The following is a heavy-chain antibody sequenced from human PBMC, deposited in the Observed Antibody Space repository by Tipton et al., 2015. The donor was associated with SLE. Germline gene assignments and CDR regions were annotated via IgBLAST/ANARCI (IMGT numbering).Heavy chain of an antibody. D-gene: IGHD4-17*01. CDR3: ATPTVTTFF. J-gene: IGHJ4*02. Sequence: TLSLTCAVYGGSFSDYYWSWIRQPPGKGLEWIGEINHSGSTNYNPSLKSRVTISVDTSKNQFSLKLSSVTAADTAVYYCATPTVTTFFWGQGTLVTVSS. CDR2: INHSGST. CDR1: GGSFSDYY. V-gene: IGHV4-34*01.